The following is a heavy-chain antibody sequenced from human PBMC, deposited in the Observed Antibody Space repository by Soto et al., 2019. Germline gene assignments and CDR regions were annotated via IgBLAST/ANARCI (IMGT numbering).Heavy chain of an antibody. D-gene: IGHD3-22*01. CDR3: VRATYFSDSSGYTRCLDY. J-gene: IGHJ4*02. V-gene: IGHV3-72*01. CDR1: GLTLSDHY. Sequence: GGSLRLSCAGSGLTLSDHYIDWVRQAPGKGLEWVGRSRDKPQGYSTAYAASVKGRFTTSRDESKNSAYLQMNSLKTEDTAVYYCVRATYFSDSSGYTRCLDYWGQGTLVTVSS. CDR2: SRDKPQGYST.